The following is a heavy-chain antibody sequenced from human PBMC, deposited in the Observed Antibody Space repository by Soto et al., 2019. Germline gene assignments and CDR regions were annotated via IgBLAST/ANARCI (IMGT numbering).Heavy chain of an antibody. CDR2: VNPSGGST. V-gene: IGHV1-46*01. CDR1: GYIFTAYS. CDR3: ARDEKCSDGICYSEYFQR. D-gene: IGHD2-15*01. Sequence: ASVKVSCKASGYIFTAYSMHWVRQAPGQGLEWMGVVNPSGGSTNYAQKFQGRITMTRDTSTSTVYMDLSSLTSGDTAVYYCARDEKCSDGICYSEYFQRWGQGTLVTVSS. J-gene: IGHJ1*01.